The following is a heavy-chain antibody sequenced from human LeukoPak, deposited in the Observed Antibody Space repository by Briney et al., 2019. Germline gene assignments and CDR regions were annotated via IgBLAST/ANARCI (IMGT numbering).Heavy chain of an antibody. D-gene: IGHD3-10*01. V-gene: IGHV3-21*05. CDR1: GFIFSTYA. J-gene: IGHJ4*02. CDR3: AKDFPDGSRNWGFNY. CDR2: IDTSREKK. Sequence: GGSLRLSCAASGFIFSTYAMSWVRQAPGKGLEWVAYIDTSREKKYYTDSAKGRFTISRDNAKNSLFLQMYSLRAEDTAVYYCAKDFPDGSRNWGFNYWGQGTLVTVSS.